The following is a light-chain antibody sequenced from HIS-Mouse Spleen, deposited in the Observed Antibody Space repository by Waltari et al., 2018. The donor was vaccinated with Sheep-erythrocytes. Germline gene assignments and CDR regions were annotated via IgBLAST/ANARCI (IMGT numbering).Light chain of an antibody. CDR2: QDS. CDR3: QAWDSSTVV. V-gene: IGLV3-1*01. Sequence: SYELTQPPSVSVSPGQTANITCSGDQLGDKYACWYQQKPGHSPVLVIYQDSKRPSGIPERFSGSNSGNTATLTISGTQAMDEADYYCQAWDSSTVVFGGGTKLTVL. CDR1: QLGDKY. J-gene: IGLJ2*01.